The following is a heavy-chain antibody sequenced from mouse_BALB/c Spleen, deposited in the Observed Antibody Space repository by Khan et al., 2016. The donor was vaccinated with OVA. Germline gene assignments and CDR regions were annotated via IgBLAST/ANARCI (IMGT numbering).Heavy chain of an antibody. CDR2: ISSGGTYT. CDR3: ARQSPALHAMDY. Sequence: EVQLVESGGDLVKPGGSLKLSCAASGFTFTNYGMSWVRQTPDKRLEWVTTISSGGTYTYYPDSVKGRFTISRDNAKTTLYLQMSSLESEDTALYYCARQSPALHAMDYWGQGTSVTVSS. CDR1: GFTFTNYG. V-gene: IGHV5-6*01. J-gene: IGHJ4*01.